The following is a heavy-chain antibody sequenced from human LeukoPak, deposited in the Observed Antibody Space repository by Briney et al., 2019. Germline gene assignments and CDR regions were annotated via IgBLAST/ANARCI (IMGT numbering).Heavy chain of an antibody. CDR2: INHSGST. CDR1: GGSFSGYY. Sequence: PSETLSLTCAVYGGSFSGYYWSWIRQPPGKGLEWIGEINHSGSTNYNPSLKSRVTMSADRSKNQFSLKLSSVTAADTAVYYCARDGGIAAAGIGNWFDPWGQGTLVTVSS. CDR3: ARDGGIAAAGIGNWFDP. J-gene: IGHJ5*02. V-gene: IGHV4-34*01. D-gene: IGHD6-13*01.